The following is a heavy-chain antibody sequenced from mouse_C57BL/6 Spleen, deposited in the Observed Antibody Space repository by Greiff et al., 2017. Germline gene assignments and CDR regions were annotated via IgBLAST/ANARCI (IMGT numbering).Heavy chain of an antibody. CDR2: INPSNGGT. V-gene: IGHV1-53*01. J-gene: IGHJ1*03. Sequence: QVQLQQPGTELVKPGASVKLSCKASGYTFTSYWMHWVKQRPGQGLEWIGNINPSNGGTNYNEKFKSKSTLTVDKSSSTAYMQLSSLTSEDTAVYYCARDYGSSYGYFDVWGTGTTVTVSS. D-gene: IGHD1-1*01. CDR1: GYTFTSYW. CDR3: ARDYGSSYGYFDV.